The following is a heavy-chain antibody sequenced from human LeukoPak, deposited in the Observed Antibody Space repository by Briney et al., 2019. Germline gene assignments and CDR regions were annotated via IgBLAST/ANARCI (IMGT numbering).Heavy chain of an antibody. Sequence: GGSLXXXXXAXXFTFSSYAXSWGRQAPGKGVEGVXAISRSGGSTYYADSVKGGVTISRENSKNTVYMQMNRLRDEETGVYYCAKAILWFGEFHDAFDIWGQGTMVTVSS. D-gene: IGHD3-10*01. J-gene: IGHJ3*02. V-gene: IGHV3-23*01. CDR3: AKAILWFGEFHDAFDI. CDR2: ISRSGGST. CDR1: XFTFSSYA.